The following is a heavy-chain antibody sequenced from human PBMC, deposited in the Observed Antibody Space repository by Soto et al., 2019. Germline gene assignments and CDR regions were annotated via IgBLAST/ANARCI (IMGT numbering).Heavy chain of an antibody. D-gene: IGHD3-10*01. J-gene: IGHJ4*02. Sequence: QVQLVQSGAEVKKPGASVRVSCKASGYTFTNYYMHWGRQAPGQGLEWVGIINCGGGGTNYAQKCQGRVIMTRDTSTNTVYMDLSSLRSEDTAVYYCVREFSGGYFDYWGQGILVTVST. CDR3: VREFSGGYFDY. CDR2: INCGGGGT. V-gene: IGHV1-46*01. CDR1: GYTFTNYY.